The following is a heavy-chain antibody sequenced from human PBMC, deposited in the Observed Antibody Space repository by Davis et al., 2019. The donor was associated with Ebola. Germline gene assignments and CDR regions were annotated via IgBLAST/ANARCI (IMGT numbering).Heavy chain of an antibody. CDR2: IYYSGST. D-gene: IGHD6-13*01. Sequence: GSLRLSCTVSGGSISSYYWSWIRQPPGKGLEWIGYIYYSGSTSYNPSLKSRLIISIDTSKNQFSLQLNSVTAADTAVYYCARGDLGGKQLVYWGQGTLVTVSS. CDR1: GGSISSYY. J-gene: IGHJ4*02. V-gene: IGHV4-59*12. CDR3: ARGDLGGKQLVY.